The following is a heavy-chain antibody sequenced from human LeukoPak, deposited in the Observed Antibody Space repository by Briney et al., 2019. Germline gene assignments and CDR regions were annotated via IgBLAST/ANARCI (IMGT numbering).Heavy chain of an antibody. D-gene: IGHD5-18*01. CDR3: AKDQDTAIVFDY. CDR2: IRYDGSNK. J-gene: IGHJ4*02. Sequence: GGSLRLSCAASGFTFSSYGMHWVRQAPGKGLEWVAFIRYDGSNKYYADSVKGRFTISRDNSKNTLYLQMNSLRAEDTAEYYCAKDQDTAIVFDYWGQGTLVTVSS. V-gene: IGHV3-30*02. CDR1: GFTFSSYG.